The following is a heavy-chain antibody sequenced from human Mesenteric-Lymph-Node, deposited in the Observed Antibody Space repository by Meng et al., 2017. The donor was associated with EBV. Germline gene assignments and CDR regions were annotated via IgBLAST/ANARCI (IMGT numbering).Heavy chain of an antibody. CDR1: GKTFKRYD. Sequence: QVQLSQSGPEVKNPRHQVKASAKAPGKTFKRYDIICVRQPPGQGLEWMGWFSPYNGNTNYPQKFQGRVTMTTDTSTSTAHIELRSLRSDDTAVYYCARRYYDVVTGYYLFDSWGQGTLVTVSS. D-gene: IGHD3-9*01. CDR2: FSPYNGNT. J-gene: IGHJ4*02. V-gene: IGHV1-18*01. CDR3: ARRYYDVVTGYYLFDS.